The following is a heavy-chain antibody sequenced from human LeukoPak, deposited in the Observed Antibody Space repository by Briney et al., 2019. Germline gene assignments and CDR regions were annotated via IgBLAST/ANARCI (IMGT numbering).Heavy chain of an antibody. Sequence: GSLRLSCAASGFTFSSYGMHWVRQAPGKGLEWVAVIWYDGSNKYYADSVKGRFTISRDNSKNTLYLQMNSLRVEDTAVYYCVHGWASYGSGSSEFFDYWGQGSLVTVSS. V-gene: IGHV3-33*01. CDR2: IWYDGSNK. CDR1: GFTFSSYG. CDR3: VHGWASYGSGSSEFFDY. D-gene: IGHD3-10*01. J-gene: IGHJ4*02.